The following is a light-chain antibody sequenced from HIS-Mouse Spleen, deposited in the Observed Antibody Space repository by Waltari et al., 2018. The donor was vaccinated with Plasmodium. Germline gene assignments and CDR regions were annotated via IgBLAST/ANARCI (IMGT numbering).Light chain of an antibody. J-gene: IGLJ3*02. V-gene: IGLV4-69*01. CDR3: QTWGTGFWV. CDR2: LNSDGSH. CDR1: SGHSSYA. Sequence: QLVLTQSPSASASLGASVKLTCTLSSGHSSYAIAWHQQQPEKGPRYWMKLNSDGSHSKGDGIPVRFAGSSSGAERSLTISSLQSEDEADYYCQTWGTGFWVFGGGTKLTVL.